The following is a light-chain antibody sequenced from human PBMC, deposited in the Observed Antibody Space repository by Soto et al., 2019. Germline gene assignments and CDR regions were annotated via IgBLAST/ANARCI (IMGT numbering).Light chain of an antibody. CDR2: GAS. CDR1: QAISTW. CDR3: QQTNSFPYT. Sequence: DIQLTQSPSSVSASVGHSVTLTCRASQAISTWLAWYQQRPGKAPQLLIFGASSLQSGVPSRFSGRGSGTDFTLTISSLQPEDFATYYCQQTNSFPYTFGQGAKLDIK. V-gene: IGKV1-12*01. J-gene: IGKJ2*01.